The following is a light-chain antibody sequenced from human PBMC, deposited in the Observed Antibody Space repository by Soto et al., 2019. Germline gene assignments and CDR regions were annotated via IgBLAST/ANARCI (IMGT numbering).Light chain of an antibody. J-gene: IGKJ1*01. Sequence: EIVLTQSPGTLSLSPGERATLSCRASQSVSSIYLAWYHQKPGQAPRLLIYGASSSATGIPDRFSGSGSGTDFTLTISRLEPEDFAVYYCQQYGSCRCPFGQGTKVEL. V-gene: IGKV3-20*01. CDR3: QQYGSCRCP. CDR1: QSVSSIY. CDR2: GAS.